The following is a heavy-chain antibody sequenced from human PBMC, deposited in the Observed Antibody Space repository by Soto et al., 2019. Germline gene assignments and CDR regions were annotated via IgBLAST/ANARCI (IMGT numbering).Heavy chain of an antibody. V-gene: IGHV1-3*01. CDR3: ARGGPPIDY. J-gene: IGHJ4*02. CDR2: INAGNSNT. D-gene: IGHD3-10*01. Sequence: GASVKVSCKASGYTFTYYAIHWVRQAPGQRLEWMGWINAGNSNTKYSQKFQGRVSITRDTSASTAYMELSSLRSEDTAVYYCARGGPPIDYWGQRTLVTVSS. CDR1: GYTFTYYA.